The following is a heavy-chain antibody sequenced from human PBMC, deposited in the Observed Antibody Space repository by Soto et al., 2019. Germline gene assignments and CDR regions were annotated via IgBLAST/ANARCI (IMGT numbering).Heavy chain of an antibody. D-gene: IGHD2-2*01. Sequence: GGSLRLSCAASVFTFSTYAMSWVRQAPGKGLEWVSAISGSGCSTYYAGAVKGRFTISRDNSKNTLFLQMNSLRAEDTAVYYCATRRDASYYNYGMDVWGQGARSPSP. V-gene: IGHV3-23*01. CDR3: ATRRDASYYNYGMDV. J-gene: IGHJ6*02. CDR1: VFTFSTYA. CDR2: ISGSGCST.